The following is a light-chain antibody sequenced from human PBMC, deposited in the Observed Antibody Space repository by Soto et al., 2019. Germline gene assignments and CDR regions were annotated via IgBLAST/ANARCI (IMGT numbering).Light chain of an antibody. CDR3: QQSFSPLWT. V-gene: IGKV1-39*01. Sequence: DIQMTQSPSSLSASVGDRVTITCRASQSISNYLNWYQQKPGIAPKLLIYAASSMQSGVPSRFSGSGSETDFTLTISSPQPDDSATYYCQQSFSPLWTFGQGTKVE. CDR1: QSISNY. CDR2: AAS. J-gene: IGKJ1*01.